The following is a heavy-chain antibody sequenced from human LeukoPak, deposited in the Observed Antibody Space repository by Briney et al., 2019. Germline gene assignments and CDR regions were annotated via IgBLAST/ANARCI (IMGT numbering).Heavy chain of an antibody. CDR1: GGSFSGYY. Sequence: SETLSLTCAVYGGSFSGYYWSWIRQPPGKGLEWIGEINHSGSTNYNPSLKSRVTISVDTSKNQFSLKLSSVTAADTAVYYCARSPAESAGDAFDIWGQGTMVTVS. CDR2: INHSGST. CDR3: ARSPAESAGDAFDI. J-gene: IGHJ3*02. V-gene: IGHV4-34*01. D-gene: IGHD6-19*01.